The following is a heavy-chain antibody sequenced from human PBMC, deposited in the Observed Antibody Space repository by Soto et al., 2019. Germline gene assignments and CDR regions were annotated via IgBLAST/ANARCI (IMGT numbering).Heavy chain of an antibody. Sequence: QVQLVQSGAEVKKPGSSVKVSCKASGGTFSSYTISWVRQAPGQGLEWMGRIIPILGIANYAQKFQGRVTITADKSTSTAYMEMSSLRSEDTAVYYCAKSITYHSSGYYLRYWGQGTLVTVSS. CDR3: AKSITYHSSGYYLRY. D-gene: IGHD3-22*01. CDR1: GGTFSSYT. J-gene: IGHJ4*02. V-gene: IGHV1-69*02. CDR2: IIPILGIA.